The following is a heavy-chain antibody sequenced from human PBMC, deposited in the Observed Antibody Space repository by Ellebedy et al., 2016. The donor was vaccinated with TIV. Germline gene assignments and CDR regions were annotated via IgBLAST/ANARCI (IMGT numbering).Heavy chain of an antibody. CDR1: GFTFNTHN. D-gene: IGHD1-26*01. V-gene: IGHV3-48*01. Sequence: PGGSLRLSCAVSGFTFNTHNMNWVRQAPGKGLEWVSFISPSSDSIYHADSVKGRFTISRDNAKSSLYLQMNSLRGEDTAVYYCARDYDGGGNYWRALDIWGQGTMVTVSS. J-gene: IGHJ3*02. CDR3: ARDYDGGGNYWRALDI. CDR2: ISPSSDSI.